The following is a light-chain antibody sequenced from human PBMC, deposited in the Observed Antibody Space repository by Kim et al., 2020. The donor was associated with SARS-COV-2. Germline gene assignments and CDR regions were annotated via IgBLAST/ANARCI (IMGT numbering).Light chain of an antibody. V-gene: IGKV3-20*01. Sequence: EIVLTQSPGTLSLSPGERATLSCRASQSLSSSYLAWYQQKPGQAPRLLIYGASSRSTGIPDRFSGSGSGTHFTLTISRLEPEDFAVYYCQQYGSSPTFGGGTKLEIK. CDR3: QQYGSSPT. CDR1: QSLSSSY. CDR2: GAS. J-gene: IGKJ4*01.